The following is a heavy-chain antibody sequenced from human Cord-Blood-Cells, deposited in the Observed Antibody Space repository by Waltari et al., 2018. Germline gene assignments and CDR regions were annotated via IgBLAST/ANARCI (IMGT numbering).Heavy chain of an antibody. J-gene: IGHJ4*02. Sequence: QVQLQQWGAGLLKPSETLSLTCAVYGGSFSGYSWSWIRQPPGKGLELIGEINHSGSTNYNPSLKSRVTISVDTSKNQFSLKLSSVTAADTAVYYCARAGYRDYSKIFDCWGQGTLVTVSS. CDR2: INHSGST. D-gene: IGHD4-4*01. V-gene: IGHV4-34*01. CDR3: ARAGYRDYSKIFDC. CDR1: GGSFSGYS.